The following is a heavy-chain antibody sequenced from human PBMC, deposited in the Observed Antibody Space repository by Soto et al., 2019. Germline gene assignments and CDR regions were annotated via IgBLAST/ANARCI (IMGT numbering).Heavy chain of an antibody. Sequence: SETLSLTCTVSGGSISNYYWNWIRQSPGKGLEWIGSIYNTGSTSYNPSLKSRVTMSVDTSKYQFSLELTSVTAADAAVYYCARTCFDSGTYYNSCFDPWGQGTLVTVSS. CDR1: GGSISNYY. V-gene: IGHV4-59*01. CDR3: ARTCFDSGTYYNSCFDP. CDR2: IYNTGST. D-gene: IGHD3-10*01. J-gene: IGHJ5*02.